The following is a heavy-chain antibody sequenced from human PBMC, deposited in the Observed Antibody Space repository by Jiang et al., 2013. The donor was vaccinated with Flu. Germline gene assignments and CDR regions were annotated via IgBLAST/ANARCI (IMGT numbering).Heavy chain of an antibody. CDR3: ARGHGSGSYHAIDY. V-gene: IGHV4-34*01. CDR2: INHSGST. D-gene: IGHD3-10*01. CDR1: GGSFSGYY. J-gene: IGHJ4*02. Sequence: LLKPSETLSLTCAVYGGSFSGYYWSWIRQPPGKGLEWIGEINHSGSTNYNPSLKSRVTISVDTSKNQFSLKLSSVTAADTAVYYCARGHGSGSYHAIDYWGQGTLVTVSS.